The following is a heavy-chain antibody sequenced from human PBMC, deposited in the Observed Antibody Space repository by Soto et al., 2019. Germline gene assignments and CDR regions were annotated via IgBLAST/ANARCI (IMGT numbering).Heavy chain of an antibody. V-gene: IGHV1-69*02. CDR1: GDTSSTYS. D-gene: IGHD2-15*01. CDR2: IIPILALT. Sequence: QVQLVQSGAEVKKTGSSVKVSCKASGDTSSTYSINWVRQAPGQGLEWVGRIIPILALTNYAQRFQGRVTITADKYTSKVYMELSSLRSEDTAVYYCARGYCSGGSCYSPRYNWFDPWGQGTLVTVSS. J-gene: IGHJ5*02. CDR3: ARGYCSGGSCYSPRYNWFDP.